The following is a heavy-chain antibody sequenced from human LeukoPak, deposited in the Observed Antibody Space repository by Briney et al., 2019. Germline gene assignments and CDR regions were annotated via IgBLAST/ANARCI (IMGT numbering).Heavy chain of an antibody. CDR3: ARALGAFDI. J-gene: IGHJ3*02. CDR2: ISGSNSYI. CDR1: GFTFSNYS. Sequence: GGSLRLSCVASGFTFSNYSMNWVRQAPGKGLEWVSSISGSNSYIYYADSVRGRFTISRDNAKNSLYLQMNSLRAEDTAVYYCARALGAFDIWGQGTMVTVSS. D-gene: IGHD3-16*01. V-gene: IGHV3-21*01.